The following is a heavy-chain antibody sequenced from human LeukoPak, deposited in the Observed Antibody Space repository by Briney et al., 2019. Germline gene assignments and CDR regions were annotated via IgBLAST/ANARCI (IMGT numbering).Heavy chain of an antibody. CDR1: GFTFSSYW. CDR2: ISSGRPTI. CDR3: ARGGASRPDF. Sequence: GGSLTLSCAASGFTFSSYWMNWVRQAPGKGLEWVSYISSGRPTINYADSVKGRFTISRDNAKNSLYLQMNSLRVEDTAVYYCARGGASRPDFWGQGTMVTVSS. V-gene: IGHV3-48*01. D-gene: IGHD1-26*01. J-gene: IGHJ3*01.